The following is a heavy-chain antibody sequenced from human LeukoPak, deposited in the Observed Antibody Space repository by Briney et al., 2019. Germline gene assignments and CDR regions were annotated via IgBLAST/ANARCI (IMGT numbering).Heavy chain of an antibody. CDR3: ARYYYDFWSGGYYYGMDA. D-gene: IGHD3-3*01. Sequence: PSETLSLTCTVSGGSISSSSYYWGWIRQPPGKGLEWIGTIYYSGSTYYNSSLKSRVTISVDTSKNQFSLKLSSVTAADTAVYYCARYYYDFWSGGYYYGMDAWGQGTTVTVSS. CDR1: GGSISSSSYY. CDR2: IYYSGST. V-gene: IGHV4-39*01. J-gene: IGHJ6*02.